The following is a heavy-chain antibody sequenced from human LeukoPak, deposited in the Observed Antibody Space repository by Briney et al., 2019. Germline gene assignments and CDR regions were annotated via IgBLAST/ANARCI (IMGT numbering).Heavy chain of an antibody. J-gene: IGHJ4*02. V-gene: IGHV3-23*01. Sequence: GESLRLSCAASGFTFNNYVMNWVRQAPGKGLQWVSTISPGGGYTYYADSVKGRFTISRDNSKNTLYLQMNSLRAEDTAVYYCAKARIAVAAFDYWGQGTLVTVSS. CDR2: ISPGGGYT. D-gene: IGHD6-19*01. CDR3: AKARIAVAAFDY. CDR1: GFTFNNYV.